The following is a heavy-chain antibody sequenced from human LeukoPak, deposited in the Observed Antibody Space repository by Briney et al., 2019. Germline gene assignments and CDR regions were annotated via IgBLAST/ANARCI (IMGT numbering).Heavy chain of an antibody. D-gene: IGHD6-13*01. V-gene: IGHV3-33*06. CDR1: GFTLSTYG. Sequence: GGSLRLSCAASGFTLSTYGMYWVRQAPGKVLAWVAVIWNDGSNKHYADSVKGRFTISRDNSKNTLDLQMNSLRAEETAVYYCAKDLSSSWFEGLDNWGQGTLVTVSS. CDR2: IWNDGSNK. CDR3: AKDLSSSWFEGLDN. J-gene: IGHJ4*02.